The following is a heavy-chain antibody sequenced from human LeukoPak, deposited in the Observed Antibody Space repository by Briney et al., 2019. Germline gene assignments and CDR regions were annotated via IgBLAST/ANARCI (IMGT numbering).Heavy chain of an antibody. CDR1: GFTFSNYA. V-gene: IGHV3-33*01. CDR2: IWYDGSYK. Sequence: GGSLRLSCAASGFTFSNYAMHWVRQAPGNGLEWMAIIWYDGSYKYYADSVKGRFTISRDNSKNTLYLQVNSLTAEDTAVYYCARGNSDAFDIWGHGTMVTVSS. J-gene: IGHJ3*02. D-gene: IGHD4-23*01. CDR3: ARGNSDAFDI.